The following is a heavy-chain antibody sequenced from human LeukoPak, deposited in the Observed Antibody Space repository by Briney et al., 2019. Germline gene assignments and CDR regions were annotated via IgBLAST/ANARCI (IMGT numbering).Heavy chain of an antibody. Sequence: PGGSLRLSCAASRFTFDDYAMHWARPAPGKGLEWVSGTSWNRGNIGYADSVKGRFTISRDNAKNCLYLQMNSLRAEDTALYYCAKDIELGRIMITFGGVDYWGQGTLVTVSS. D-gene: IGHD3-16*01. J-gene: IGHJ4*02. V-gene: IGHV3-9*01. CDR1: RFTFDDYA. CDR2: TSWNRGNI. CDR3: AKDIELGRIMITFGGVDY.